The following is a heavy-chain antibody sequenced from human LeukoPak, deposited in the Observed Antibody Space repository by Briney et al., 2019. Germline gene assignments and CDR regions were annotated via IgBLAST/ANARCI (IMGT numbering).Heavy chain of an antibody. Sequence: GGSLRLSCAGSGFTFSNYAMSWVRQAPGKGLEWVSSITGSGDSTYYADSVEGRFTISRDNSKNTLYLQMNSLRAEDTAVYYCAAGPHDYGDYWGQGTLVTVSS. CDR2: ITGSGDST. CDR3: AAGPHDYGDY. V-gene: IGHV3-23*01. CDR1: GFTFSNYA. J-gene: IGHJ4*02.